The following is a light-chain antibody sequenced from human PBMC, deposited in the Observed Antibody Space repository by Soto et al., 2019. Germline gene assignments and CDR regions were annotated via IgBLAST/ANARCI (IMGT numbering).Light chain of an antibody. CDR3: QHYATSMWT. CDR1: QSVSSSS. V-gene: IGKV3-20*01. J-gene: IGKJ1*01. CDR2: DTS. Sequence: EIVLTQAPGTLSLSPGGRATLSCRASQSVSSSSLSWYQQKPGQAPRLLIYDTSSRATDIPDRFSGSGSGTDFTLTISRLEPEDFTVYYCQHYATSMWTFGQGTKVDIK.